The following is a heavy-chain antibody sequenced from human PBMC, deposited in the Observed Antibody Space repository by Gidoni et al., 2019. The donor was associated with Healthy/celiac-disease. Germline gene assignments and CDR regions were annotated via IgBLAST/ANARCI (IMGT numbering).Heavy chain of an antibody. CDR3: ASRWGIAAAGGYYYFDY. D-gene: IGHD6-13*01. CDR1: GGSISSSSYY. J-gene: IGHJ4*02. V-gene: IGHV4-39*01. CDR2: IYYSGST. Sequence: QLQLQESGPGLVKPSETLSLTCTVSGGSISSSSYYWGWIRQPPGKGLEWIGSIYYSGSTYYNPSLKSRVTISVDTSKNQFSLKLSSVTAADTAVYYCASRWGIAAAGGYYYFDYWGQGTLVTVSS.